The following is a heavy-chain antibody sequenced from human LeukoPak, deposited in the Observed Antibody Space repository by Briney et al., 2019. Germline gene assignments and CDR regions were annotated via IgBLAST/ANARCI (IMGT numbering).Heavy chain of an antibody. Sequence: GSLRLSCAPSRVTLSSYAMHWVRQAPGEGREYVSVLSSVGGSTYYANSVKGRITISADNCKNTLYLQMVSLRAEDMAVYYCGRGGAVQWELVVYWGQGTLVTVSS. J-gene: IGHJ4*02. CDR3: GRGGAVQWELVVY. V-gene: IGHV3-64*01. CDR2: LSSVGGST. D-gene: IGHD1-26*01. CDR1: RVTLSSYA.